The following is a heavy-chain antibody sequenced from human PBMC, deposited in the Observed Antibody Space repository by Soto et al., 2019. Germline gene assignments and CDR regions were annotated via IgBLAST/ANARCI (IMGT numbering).Heavy chain of an antibody. CDR1: GGSISDYY. J-gene: IGHJ4*02. CDR2: IYYTGST. D-gene: IGHD5-12*01. Sequence: QVQLQESGPGLVKPSETLSLTCTVSGGSISDYYWSWIRQPPGKGLEWVGYIYYTGSTTYNPSLKSRLTLPVDTSKNLFSLRLRSVSAADTAVYYCARLGRWLQALDSWGQGTLVTVSS. V-gene: IGHV4-59*08. CDR3: ARLGRWLQALDS.